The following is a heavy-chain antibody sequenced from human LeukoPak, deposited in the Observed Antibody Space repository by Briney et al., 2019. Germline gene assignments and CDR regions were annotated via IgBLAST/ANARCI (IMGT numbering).Heavy chain of an antibody. V-gene: IGHV4-39*01. CDR2: IYYSGTT. D-gene: IGHD1-26*01. CDR1: GGSISSNTYY. Sequence: SETLSLTCTVSGGSISSNTYYWGWIRQPPGKGLEWIGTIYYSGTTYYNPSLESRVTISVDTSKNHFSLKLTSVTAADTAVYYCARHKMGTTRLYYFDYWGQGTLVTVSS. CDR3: ARHKMGTTRLYYFDY. J-gene: IGHJ4*02.